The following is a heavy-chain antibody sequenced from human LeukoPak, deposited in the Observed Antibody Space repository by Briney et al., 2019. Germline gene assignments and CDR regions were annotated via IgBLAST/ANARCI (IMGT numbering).Heavy chain of an antibody. V-gene: IGHV1-18*01. J-gene: IGHJ4*02. CDR1: GYTFTSYG. D-gene: IGHD3-22*01. CDR2: IIAYNGNT. Sequence: EASVKVSCKASGYTFTSYGISWVRQAPGQGLEWMGWIIAYNGNTNYAQKLQGRVTMTTDTSTSTAYMEHRRLRSDDTAVHYCARVKPGSSGYQDFWGQGTLVTVSS. CDR3: ARVKPGSSGYQDF.